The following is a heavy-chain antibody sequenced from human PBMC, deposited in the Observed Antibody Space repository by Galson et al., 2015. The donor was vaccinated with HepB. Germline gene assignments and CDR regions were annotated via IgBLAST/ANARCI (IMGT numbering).Heavy chain of an antibody. Sequence: SLRLSCAASGFTFSRYALHWVRQAPGKGLEWVAVISFHGENKFYSDSVKGRFTISRDNYRNSLYLQMNSLRFEDTAVHWCAREEDYNFRGAYSPTFDSWGQGTLVTVSS. CDR1: GFTFSRYA. CDR2: ISFHGENK. V-gene: IGHV3-30*04. D-gene: IGHD5-24*01. J-gene: IGHJ4*02. CDR3: AREEDYNFRGAYSPTFDS.